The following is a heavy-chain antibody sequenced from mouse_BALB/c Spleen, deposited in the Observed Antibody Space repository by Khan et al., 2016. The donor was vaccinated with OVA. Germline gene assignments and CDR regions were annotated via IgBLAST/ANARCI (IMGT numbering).Heavy chain of an antibody. CDR3: TRDRIDY. CDR2: INPTSGYT. J-gene: IGHJ2*01. CDR1: GYTFTTYW. Sequence: VQLQESGAELAKPGASVKMSCKASGYTFTTYWMHWVKQRPGQGLEWIGYINPTSGYTDYNEKFKDRATLSADKSSSTAYMQLSSLTSEDSAVYYCTRDRIDYWGQGTTVTVSS. V-gene: IGHV1-7*01.